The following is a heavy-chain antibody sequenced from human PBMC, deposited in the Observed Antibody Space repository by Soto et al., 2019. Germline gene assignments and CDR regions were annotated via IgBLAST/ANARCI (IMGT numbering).Heavy chain of an antibody. J-gene: IGHJ4*02. Sequence: SETLSLTCAVSGYSISSGYYWGCIRQPPAKGLEWIGSIYHSGSTYYNPSLKSRVTISVDTSKNQFSLKLSSVTAADTAVYYCARGDRRNFDYWGQGTLVTVSS. CDR2: IYHSGST. CDR3: ARGDRRNFDY. D-gene: IGHD3-10*01. V-gene: IGHV4-38-2*01. CDR1: GYSISSGYY.